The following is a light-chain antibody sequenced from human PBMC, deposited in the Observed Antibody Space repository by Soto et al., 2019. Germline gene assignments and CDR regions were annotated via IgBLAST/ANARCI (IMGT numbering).Light chain of an antibody. Sequence: EIVLTQSPGTLSLSPGERATLSCRASQSVSSSYLAWYQQKPGQAPRLLIYGASSRATGIPYRFSGSGSGTAFTLTIRRLEPEDFAVYYCQQYGSSPAFGGGTKVEIK. CDR2: GAS. J-gene: IGKJ4*01. V-gene: IGKV3-20*01. CDR1: QSVSSSY. CDR3: QQYGSSPA.